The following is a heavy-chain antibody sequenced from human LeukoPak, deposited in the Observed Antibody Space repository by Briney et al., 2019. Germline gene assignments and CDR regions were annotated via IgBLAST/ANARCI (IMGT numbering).Heavy chain of an antibody. J-gene: IGHJ6*02. Sequence: SETLSLTCTASGGSISSSSYYWGWIRQPPGKGLEWIGSIYYSGSTYYNPSLKSRVTISVDTSKNQFSLKLSSVTAADTAVYYCARPKDMDVWGQGTTVTVSS. V-gene: IGHV4-39*01. CDR3: ARPKDMDV. CDR2: IYYSGST. CDR1: GGSISSSSYY.